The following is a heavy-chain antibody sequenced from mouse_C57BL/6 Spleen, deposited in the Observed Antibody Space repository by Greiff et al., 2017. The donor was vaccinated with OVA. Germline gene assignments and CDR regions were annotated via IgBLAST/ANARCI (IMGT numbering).Heavy chain of an antibody. CDR2: IYPGDGDT. CDR3: ARSYYDYDQDSYAMDY. CDR1: GYAFSSSW. D-gene: IGHD2-4*01. V-gene: IGHV1-82*01. Sequence: VQLQESGPELVKPGASVKISCKASGYAFSSSWMNWVKQRPGKGLEWIGRIYPGDGDTNYNGKFKGKATLTADKSSSTAYMQLSSLTSEDSAVYFCARSYYDYDQDSYAMDYWGQGTSVTVSS. J-gene: IGHJ4*01.